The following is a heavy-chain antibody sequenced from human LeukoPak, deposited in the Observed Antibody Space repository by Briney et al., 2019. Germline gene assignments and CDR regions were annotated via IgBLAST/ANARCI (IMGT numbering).Heavy chain of an antibody. J-gene: IGHJ4*02. CDR2: VKQDGSTK. Sequence: PGGSLRLSCAASGFTFSSYWMSWVRQAPGKGLEWVANVKQDGSTKYYVDSVKGRFTISRDNSKNTLYLQMNSLRAEDTAVYYCARGYYDFWSGYYYPGDYFDYWGQGTLVTVSS. CDR3: ARGYYDFWSGYYYPGDYFDY. CDR1: GFTFSSYW. D-gene: IGHD3-3*01. V-gene: IGHV3-7*01.